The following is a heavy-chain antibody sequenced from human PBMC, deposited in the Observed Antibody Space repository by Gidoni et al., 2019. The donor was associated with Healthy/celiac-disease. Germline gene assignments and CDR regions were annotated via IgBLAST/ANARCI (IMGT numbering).Heavy chain of an antibody. CDR3: ARELGDPYNWFDP. CDR1: GFPVSRYG. Sequence: QVQLVESGGGVVHPGRSLRLSCASSGFPVSRYGMHWVRQAPGKGLEWVAVIGYDGSNKYYADSVKGRFTISRDNSKNTLYLQMNSLRAEDTAVYYCARELGDPYNWFDPWGQGTLVTVSS. V-gene: IGHV3-33*01. J-gene: IGHJ5*02. D-gene: IGHD3-10*01. CDR2: IGYDGSNK.